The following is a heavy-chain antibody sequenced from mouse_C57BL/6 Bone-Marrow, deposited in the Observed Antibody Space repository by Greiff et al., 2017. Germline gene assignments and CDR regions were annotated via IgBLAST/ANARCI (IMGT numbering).Heavy chain of an antibody. Sequence: VQLQQSGAELVRPGASVTLSCKASGYTFTDYEMHWVKQTPVHGLEWIGAIDPETGGTAYNQKFKGKAILTADKSSSTAYMELRSLTSEDSAVYYCTRSLGSSGYGFAYWGQGTLVTVSA. J-gene: IGHJ3*01. CDR1: GYTFTDYE. D-gene: IGHD3-2*02. CDR3: TRSLGSSGYGFAY. CDR2: IDPETGGT. V-gene: IGHV1-15*01.